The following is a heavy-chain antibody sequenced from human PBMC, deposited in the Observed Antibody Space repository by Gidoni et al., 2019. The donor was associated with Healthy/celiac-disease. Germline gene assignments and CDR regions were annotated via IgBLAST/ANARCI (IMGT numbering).Heavy chain of an antibody. D-gene: IGHD6-13*01. J-gene: IGHJ4*02. CDR3: TRLGGSSSWYGY. CDR2: IRSKANSYAT. Sequence: EVQLVESGGGLVQPGGSLKLSCAASGVTFSGSAMHWVRQASGKGLEWVGRIRSKANSYATAYAASVKGRFTISRDDSKNTAYLQMNSLKTEDTAVYYCTRLGGSSSWYGYWGQGTLVTVSS. CDR1: GVTFSGSA. V-gene: IGHV3-73*02.